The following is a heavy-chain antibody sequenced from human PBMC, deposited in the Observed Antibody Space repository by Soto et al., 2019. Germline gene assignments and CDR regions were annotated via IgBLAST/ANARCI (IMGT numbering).Heavy chain of an antibody. CDR1: GFTFSSYE. V-gene: IGHV3-48*03. CDR3: ARDLYDSSGYCPLDY. CDR2: ISSSGSTT. D-gene: IGHD3-22*01. Sequence: EVQLVESGGGLVQPGGSLRLSCAASGFTFSSYEMHWVRQAPGKGLEWVSYISSSGSTTYYADSVKGRFTISRDNAKNSLYLQMNSRGAEDTAVYYCARDLYDSSGYCPLDYWGQGTLVTVSS. J-gene: IGHJ4*02.